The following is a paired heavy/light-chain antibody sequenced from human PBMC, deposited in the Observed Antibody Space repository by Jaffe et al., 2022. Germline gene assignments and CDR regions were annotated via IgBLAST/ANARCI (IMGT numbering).Light chain of an antibody. J-gene: IGKJ2*01. V-gene: IGKV3-15*01. Sequence: EIVMTQSPATLSVSPGERATLSCRASQSVSSNLAWYQQKPGQAPRLLIYGASTRATGIPARFSGSGSGTEFTLTISSLQSEDFAVYYCQQYNNWPPPVTFGQGTKLEIK. CDR1: QSVSSN. CDR3: QQYNNWPPPVT. CDR2: GAS.
Heavy chain of an antibody. J-gene: IGHJ5*02. V-gene: IGHV1-69*05. CDR1: GGTFSSYA. CDR2: IIPIFGTA. Sequence: QVQLVQSGAEVKKPGSSVKVSCKASGGTFSSYAISWVRQAPGQGLEWMGGIIPIFGTANYAQKFQGRVTITTDESTSTAYMELSSLRSEDTAVYYCARGGDTAMAEPHQDNWFDPWGQGTLVTVSS. CDR3: ARGGDTAMAEPHQDNWFDP. D-gene: IGHD5-18*01.